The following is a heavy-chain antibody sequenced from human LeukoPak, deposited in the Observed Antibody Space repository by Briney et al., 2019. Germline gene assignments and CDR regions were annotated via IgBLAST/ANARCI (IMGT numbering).Heavy chain of an antibody. CDR1: GFTFSSYG. CDR2: LSHDGSNE. D-gene: IGHD3-9*01. CDR3: AKWGDYDVLTGYYVSDY. V-gene: IGHV3-30*18. Sequence: GRSLRLSCAASGFTFSSYGMHWVRQAPGKGLEWVAALSHDGSNEYYADSVKGRFTISRDNSKNTLYLQINSLRAEDTAVYYCAKWGDYDVLTGYYVSDYWGQGTLVTVSS. J-gene: IGHJ4*02.